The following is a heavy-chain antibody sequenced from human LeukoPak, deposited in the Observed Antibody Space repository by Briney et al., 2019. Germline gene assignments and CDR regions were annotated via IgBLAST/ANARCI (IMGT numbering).Heavy chain of an antibody. CDR3: AKGSYYYDSADYFDY. CDR2: LSGSSGNT. J-gene: IGHJ4*02. Sequence: GGSPRLSCAASGFTFSSYAMSWVRQAPGKGLEWVSTLSGSSGNTYYADSVKGRVTISRDNSKNTLYLQMNSLRAEDTAVYHCAKGSYYYDSADYFDYWGQGTLVTVSS. CDR1: GFTFSSYA. D-gene: IGHD3-22*01. V-gene: IGHV3-23*01.